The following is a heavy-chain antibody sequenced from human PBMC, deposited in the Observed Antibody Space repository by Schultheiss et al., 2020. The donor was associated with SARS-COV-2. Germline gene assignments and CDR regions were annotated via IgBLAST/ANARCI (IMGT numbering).Heavy chain of an antibody. CDR3: AMRSTVTGFDP. J-gene: IGHJ5*02. CDR2: IYYSGST. V-gene: IGHV4-61*10. Sequence: SETLSLTCTVSGGSISSGSYYWSWIRQPAGKGLEWIGYIYYSGSTNYNPSLKSRVTMSVDTSKNQFSLKLSSVTAADTAMYYCAMRSTVTGFDPWGQGTLVTVSS. CDR1: GGSISSGSYY. D-gene: IGHD4-17*01.